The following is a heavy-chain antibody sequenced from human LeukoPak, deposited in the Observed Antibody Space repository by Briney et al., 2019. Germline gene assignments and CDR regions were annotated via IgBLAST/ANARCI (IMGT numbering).Heavy chain of an antibody. CDR1: GGSFSGYY. CDR2: INHSGST. J-gene: IGHJ4*02. CDR3: ARGLLYNY. D-gene: IGHD2-2*02. Sequence: PSETLSLTCAVYGGSFSGYYWSWIRQPPGKGLEWIGEINHSGSTNYNPSLKSRVTISVDTSKNRFSLKLSSVPAADTAVYYCARGLLYNYWGQGTLVTVSS. V-gene: IGHV4-34*01.